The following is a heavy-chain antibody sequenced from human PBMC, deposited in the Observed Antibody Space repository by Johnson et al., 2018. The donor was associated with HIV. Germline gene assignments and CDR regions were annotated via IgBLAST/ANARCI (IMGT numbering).Heavy chain of an antibody. CDR1: GFTFSSYG. J-gene: IGHJ3*02. V-gene: IGHV3-33*05. D-gene: IGHD3-22*01. Sequence: QVQLVESGGGLVQPGGSLRLSCAASGFTFSSYGMHWVRQAPGKGLEWVALISSDGSGKYYVDSVKGRFTISRDNAKNSLSLQMDSLRAEDTAVYYCARDPELDYFDNRAFDIWGQGTMVTVSS. CDR2: ISSDGSGK. CDR3: ARDPELDYFDNRAFDI.